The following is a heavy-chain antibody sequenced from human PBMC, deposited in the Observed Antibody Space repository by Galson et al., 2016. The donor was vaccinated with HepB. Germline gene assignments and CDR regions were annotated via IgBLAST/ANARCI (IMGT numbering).Heavy chain of an antibody. Sequence: SLRLSCAGVGFSFSTYGIHWVRQAPGKGLEWVTVISPNGRNIYYADSVRGRFTISRDNSKNTVYLQMNRLSVEDTAVYYCAKDLDGHDYSNPRPFYYLGMDVWGQGTTVTVSS. CDR3: AKDLDGHDYSNPRPFYYLGMDV. CDR1: GFSFSTYG. D-gene: IGHD4-11*01. J-gene: IGHJ6*02. CDR2: ISPNGRNI. V-gene: IGHV3-30*18.